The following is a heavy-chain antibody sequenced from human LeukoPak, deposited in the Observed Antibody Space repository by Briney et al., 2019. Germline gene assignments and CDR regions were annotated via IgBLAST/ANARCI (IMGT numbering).Heavy chain of an antibody. J-gene: IGHJ6*04. CDR3: ARDFRAGMDV. CDR2: IYYSGST. CDR1: GGSVSSGSYY. V-gene: IGHV4-61*01. Sequence: SETLSLTCTVSGGSVSSGSYYWSWIRQPPGQGLEWIGYIYYSGSTNYNPSLKSRVTISVDTSKNQFPLKLSSVTAADTAVYYCARDFRAGMDVWGEGTTVTVSS.